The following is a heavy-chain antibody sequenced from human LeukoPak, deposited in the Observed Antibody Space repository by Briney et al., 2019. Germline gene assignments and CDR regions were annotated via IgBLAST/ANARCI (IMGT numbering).Heavy chain of an antibody. CDR2: IHPMNGDS. V-gene: IGHV1-2*02. Sequence: ASVKVSCKASGYSFSDYYIHWVRQAPGQGLEWMGYIHPMNGDSKNAQIFEGRVTMTRDTFINTAYMELNGLRSDDTALYYCARDYLHQRFDYWGQGTLVTVSS. J-gene: IGHJ4*02. D-gene: IGHD2-2*01. CDR3: ARDYLHQRFDY. CDR1: GYSFSDYY.